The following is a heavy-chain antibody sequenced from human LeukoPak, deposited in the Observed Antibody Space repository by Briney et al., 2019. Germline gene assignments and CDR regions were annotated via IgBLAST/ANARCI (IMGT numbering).Heavy chain of an antibody. Sequence: GGSLRLSCSVSGLSVTTNYITWVRQAPGKGLEWVANIKQDGSEKYYVDSVKGRFTISRDNAKNSLYLQMNSLRAEDTAVYYCARVNTAMADPFDYWGQGTLVTVSS. CDR3: ARVNTAMADPFDY. V-gene: IGHV3-7*01. J-gene: IGHJ4*02. CDR2: IKQDGSEK. D-gene: IGHD5-18*01. CDR1: GLSVTTNY.